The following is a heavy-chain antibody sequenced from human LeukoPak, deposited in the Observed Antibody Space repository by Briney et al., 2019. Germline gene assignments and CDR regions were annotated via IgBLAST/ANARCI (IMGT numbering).Heavy chain of an antibody. CDR1: GFTFSDYW. CDR3: VRGGVEAGMLG. J-gene: IGHJ4*02. V-gene: IGHV3-7*01. CDR2: INPDGSDT. D-gene: IGHD6-19*01. Sequence: GGSLRLSCAASGFTFSDYWMAWARQAPGKGLEWVANINPDGSDTYYVDSVTGRFTITRDNAKKSLFLQLNSLRDEETAAYHCVRGGVEAGMLGGGQGTLVTVSA.